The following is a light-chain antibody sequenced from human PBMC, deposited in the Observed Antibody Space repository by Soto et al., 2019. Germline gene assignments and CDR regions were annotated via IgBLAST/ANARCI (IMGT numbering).Light chain of an antibody. V-gene: IGKV3-20*01. CDR2: DVS. CDR3: QQYGSSPT. CDR1: QSVSSNY. J-gene: IGKJ1*01. Sequence: ETVLTQSPGTLSLSPGERATLSSRSSQSVSSNYLAWYQQKPGQAPRLLIYDVSSRATGIPDRFSGSGSGTDFTLTISRLEPEDFAMYYCQQYGSSPTFGQGTKVEI.